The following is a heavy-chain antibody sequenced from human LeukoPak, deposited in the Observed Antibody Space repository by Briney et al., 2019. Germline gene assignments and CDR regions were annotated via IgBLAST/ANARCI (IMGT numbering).Heavy chain of an antibody. CDR2: ISYDGGYK. J-gene: IGHJ4*02. Sequence: PGGSLRLSCAASGLTFSSYTMNWVRQAPGKGLEWVAIISYDGGYKYYADSVKGRFTISRDNSKNTLWLQMNSLRAEDTAVYYCAKEVGDTVAVVARYEPLFDYWGQGTLVTVSS. CDR1: GLTFSSYT. D-gene: IGHD2-15*01. CDR3: AKEVGDTVAVVARYEPLFDY. V-gene: IGHV3-30*18.